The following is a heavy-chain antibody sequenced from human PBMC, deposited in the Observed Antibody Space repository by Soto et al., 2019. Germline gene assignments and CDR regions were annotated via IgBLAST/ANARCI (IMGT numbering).Heavy chain of an antibody. CDR1: GGSISTYY. CDR2: ISYSGST. J-gene: IGHJ6*02. Sequence: SETLSLTCTVSGGSISTYYWTWIRQPPGKGLEWIGYISYSGSTNYNPSLKSRLTISLNTSKKHFSLKLSSVTAADTAVYYCARGTRATQDYYCFDGIDVWGQGTTVTVSS. V-gene: IGHV4-59*01. CDR3: ARGTRATQDYYCFDGIDV.